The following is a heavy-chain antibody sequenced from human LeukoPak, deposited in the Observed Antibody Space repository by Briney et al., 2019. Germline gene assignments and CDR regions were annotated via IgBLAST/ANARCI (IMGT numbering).Heavy chain of an antibody. Sequence: GGSLRLSCAASGFTFSSYAMSWVRQAPGKGLEWVSAISGSGGSTYYADSVKGRFTISRDNSKNTLYLQMNSLRAEDTAVYYCAHGEDTAMVPPPGYWGQGTLVTVSS. D-gene: IGHD5-18*01. CDR1: GFTFSSYA. CDR3: AHGEDTAMVPPPGY. V-gene: IGHV3-23*01. CDR2: ISGSGGST. J-gene: IGHJ4*02.